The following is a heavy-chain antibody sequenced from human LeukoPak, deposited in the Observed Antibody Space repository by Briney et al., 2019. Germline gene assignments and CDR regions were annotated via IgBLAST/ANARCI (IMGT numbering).Heavy chain of an antibody. CDR3: AKGGGGMATITPLGY. D-gene: IGHD5-24*01. CDR2: ISYDGSNK. Sequence: GGSLRLSCAASGFTFSSYGMHWVRQAPGKGLEWVALISYDGSNKYYADSVKGRLTISRDNSKNTLYLQINSLRAEDTGVYYCAKGGGGMATITPLGYWGQGTLVTVSS. V-gene: IGHV3-30*18. CDR1: GFTFSSYG. J-gene: IGHJ4*02.